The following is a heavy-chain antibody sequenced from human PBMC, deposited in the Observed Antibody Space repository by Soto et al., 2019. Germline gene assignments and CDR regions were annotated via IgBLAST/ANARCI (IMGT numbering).Heavy chain of an antibody. Sequence: EVQLLESGGGLVQPGGYLRLSCAASGFTFNNYAMGWVRQAPGKWLEWVSAITDSGDDTYYIDSVKGRFTISRDNSKCTLYLQMNSLRAEDTAIYYCAKLGSSSWSPHYYFDYWGQGTLVTVSS. CDR2: ITDSGDDT. D-gene: IGHD2-2*01. CDR3: AKLGSSSWSPHYYFDY. V-gene: IGHV3-23*01. CDR1: GFTFNNYA. J-gene: IGHJ4*02.